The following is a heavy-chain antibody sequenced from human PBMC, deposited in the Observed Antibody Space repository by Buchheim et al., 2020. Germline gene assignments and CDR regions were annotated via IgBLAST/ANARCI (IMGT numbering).Heavy chain of an antibody. J-gene: IGHJ6*02. CDR2: ISYDGSNK. Sequence: QVQLVESGGGVVQPGRSLRLSCAASGFTFSSYGMHWVRQAPGTGLEWVAVISYDGSNKYYADSVKGRFTISRDNSKNTLYLQMNSLRAEDTAVYYCASSSQYYYYYGMDVWGQGPT. CDR3: ASSSQYYYYYGMDV. CDR1: GFTFSSYG. D-gene: IGHD6-13*01. V-gene: IGHV3-30*03.